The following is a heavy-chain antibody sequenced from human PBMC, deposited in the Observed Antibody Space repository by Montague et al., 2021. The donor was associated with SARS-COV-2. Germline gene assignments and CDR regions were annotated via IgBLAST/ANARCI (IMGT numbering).Heavy chain of an antibody. J-gene: IGHJ4*02. Sequence: SLRLSCAASGFTFSSYSMNWVHQAPGKGLEWVSFISTSSSTIYYADSVKGRFTISRDNAKNSLYLQMNSLRDEDTAVYYCARDGGTITIFGVLSMLRYFDYWGQGTLVTVSS. CDR3: ARDGGTITIFGVLSMLRYFDY. CDR1: GFTFSSYS. D-gene: IGHD3-3*01. V-gene: IGHV3-48*02. CDR2: ISTSSSTI.